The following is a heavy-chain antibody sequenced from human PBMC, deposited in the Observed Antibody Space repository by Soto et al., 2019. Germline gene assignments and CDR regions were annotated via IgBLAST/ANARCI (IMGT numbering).Heavy chain of an antibody. D-gene: IGHD6-13*01. J-gene: IGHJ5*02. CDR1: GYTFTSYA. Sequence: ASVKVSCKASGYTFTSYAMNWVRQAPGQGLEWMGWINTNTGNPTYAQGFTGRFVFSLDTSVSTAYLQICSLKAEDTAVYYSARANIAAAGPYNWFDPWGQGTLLTVSS. CDR2: INTNTGNP. V-gene: IGHV7-4-1*01. CDR3: ARANIAAAGPYNWFDP.